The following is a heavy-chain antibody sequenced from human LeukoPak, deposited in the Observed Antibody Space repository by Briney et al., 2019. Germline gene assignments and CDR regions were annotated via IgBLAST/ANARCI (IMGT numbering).Heavy chain of an antibody. CDR3: ARPLYDSSGYGEYY. Sequence: PGGSLRFSCAASGFTFSSFALSRVRPAPGKGLEWIFAISGSGGSTYYADSVKGRFTISRDNAKNTLYLQMNSLRAEDTAVYYCARPLYDSSGYGEYYWGQGTLVTVSS. CDR1: GFTFSSFA. V-gene: IGHV3-23*01. CDR2: ISGSGGST. D-gene: IGHD3-22*01. J-gene: IGHJ4*02.